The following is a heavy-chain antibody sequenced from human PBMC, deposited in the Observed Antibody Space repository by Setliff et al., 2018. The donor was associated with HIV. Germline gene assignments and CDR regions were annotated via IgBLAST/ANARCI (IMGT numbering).Heavy chain of an antibody. CDR2: IYWDDDK. CDR1: GFSLSTSGVG. Sequence: SGPTLVNPTQTLTLTCTSSGFSLSTSGVGVGWIRQPPGKALEWLALIYWDDDKRYSASLKSRVTISEDTSKSQVVLTMTNMDPVDTATYYCARSVVRGGSIDYWGQGTLVTVSS. J-gene: IGHJ4*02. D-gene: IGHD3-10*01. CDR3: ARSVVRGGSIDY. V-gene: IGHV2-5*02.